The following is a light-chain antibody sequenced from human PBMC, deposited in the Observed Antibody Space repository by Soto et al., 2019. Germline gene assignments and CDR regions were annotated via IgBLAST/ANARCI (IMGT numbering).Light chain of an antibody. V-gene: IGKV3-11*01. J-gene: IGKJ5*01. CDR3: QQRSNWPIT. CDR1: QSVSSY. CDR2: DAS. Sequence: EIVLTQSPATLSLSPGERATLSCRTSQSVSSYFAWYQQKPGRAPRLLIYDASNRATGIPARFIGSGSGTDFTLTISSLEPEDFAVYCCQQRSNWPITFGQGTRLAIK.